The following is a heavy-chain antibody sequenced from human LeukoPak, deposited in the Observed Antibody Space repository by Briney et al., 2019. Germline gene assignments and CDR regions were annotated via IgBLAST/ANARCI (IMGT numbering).Heavy chain of an antibody. CDR1: GFTFSGSA. Sequence: GGSLKLSCAASGFTFSGSAMRGVRQASGKGLEWVGRIRSKANSYATAYAASAKGRFTISRDDSKNTAYLQMNSLKTEDTAVYYCTRLSAVAAATGTGYYYYMDVWGKGTTVTVSS. CDR2: IRSKANSYAT. V-gene: IGHV3-73*01. J-gene: IGHJ6*03. D-gene: IGHD1-1*01. CDR3: TRLSAVAAATGTGYYYYMDV.